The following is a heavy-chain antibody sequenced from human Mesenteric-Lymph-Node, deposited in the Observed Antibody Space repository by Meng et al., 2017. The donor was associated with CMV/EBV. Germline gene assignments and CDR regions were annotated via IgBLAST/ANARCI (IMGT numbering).Heavy chain of an antibody. J-gene: IGHJ4*02. CDR2: INPSGDGA. V-gene: IGHV1-46*01. Sequence: ASVQVSCKTSGFTFSSYYMYWVRQAPGQGLEWMAMINPSGDGAKYAQKFKGRVTMTRDTSTSTLYMELSSLRSEDTAVYYCARDVSDSSGWYYFDYWGQGTLVTVSS. D-gene: IGHD6-19*01. CDR1: GFTFSSYY. CDR3: ARDVSDSSGWYYFDY.